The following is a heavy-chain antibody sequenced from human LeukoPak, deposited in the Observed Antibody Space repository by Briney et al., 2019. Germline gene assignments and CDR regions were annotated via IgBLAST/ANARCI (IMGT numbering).Heavy chain of an antibody. V-gene: IGHV3-23*01. Sequence: SGGSLRLSCAASGFTFSSYAMSWVRQAAGKGLEWVSSISGSGGSTYYADSVKGRFTISRDNSKNTLYLQMNSLRAEDTAVYYCAKTGYYDSSGYYGYWGQGTLVTVSS. J-gene: IGHJ4*02. CDR2: ISGSGGST. D-gene: IGHD3-22*01. CDR1: GFTFSSYA. CDR3: AKTGYYDSSGYYGY.